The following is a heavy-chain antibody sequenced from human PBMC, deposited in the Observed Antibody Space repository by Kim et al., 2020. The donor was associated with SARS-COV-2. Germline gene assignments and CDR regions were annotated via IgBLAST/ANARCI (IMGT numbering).Heavy chain of an antibody. Sequence: GGSLRLSCAASGFTFSTYSMTWVRQSPGKGLEWVSYISGNSRTIYYADSVKGRFTISRDNAKNSLFLQMNSLRDEDTALYYCARDSGSAGADDYWGQGT. V-gene: IGHV3-48*02. CDR3: ARDSGSAGADDY. D-gene: IGHD6-13*01. CDR1: GFTFSTYS. J-gene: IGHJ4*02. CDR2: ISGNSRTI.